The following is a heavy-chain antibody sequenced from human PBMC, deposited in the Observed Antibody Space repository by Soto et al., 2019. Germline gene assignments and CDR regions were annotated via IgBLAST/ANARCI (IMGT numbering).Heavy chain of an antibody. J-gene: IGHJ6*02. CDR3: ARVVVADFWSGYGPNGMDV. Sequence: ASVKVSCKASGFSFGTYAIHWLRQPPGQSLEWMGWINAGNGHTKYSQRLQGRVIITRDTSARTTYMELRSLTSEDTAVYYCARVVVADFWSGYGPNGMDVWGQGTTVTVSS. V-gene: IGHV1-3*01. CDR1: GFSFGTYA. D-gene: IGHD3-3*01. CDR2: INAGNGHT.